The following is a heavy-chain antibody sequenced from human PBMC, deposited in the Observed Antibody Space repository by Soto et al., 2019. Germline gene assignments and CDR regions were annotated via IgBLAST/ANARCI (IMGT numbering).Heavy chain of an antibody. Sequence: GASVKVSCKASGYTFTSYGISWVRQAPGQGLEWMGWISAYNGNTNYAQKLQGRVTMTTDTSTSTAYMELRSLRSDDTAVYFCARDRTAYGSGSYFHNWFDPWGQGTLVTVSS. CDR1: GYTFTSYG. J-gene: IGHJ5*02. V-gene: IGHV1-18*01. D-gene: IGHD3-10*01. CDR2: ISAYNGNT. CDR3: ARDRTAYGSGSYFHNWFDP.